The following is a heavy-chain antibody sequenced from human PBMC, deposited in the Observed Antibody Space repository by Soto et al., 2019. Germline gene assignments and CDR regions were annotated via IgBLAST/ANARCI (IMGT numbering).Heavy chain of an antibody. J-gene: IGHJ4*02. CDR1: GASVNTSSYY. D-gene: IGHD6-13*01. CDR2: IFYSGNT. CDR3: APPWQHGFDY. V-gene: IGHV4-39*01. Sequence: SETLSLSCTVSGASVNTSSYYWGWIRQPPGKGLEWIGTIFYSGNTYYNPSLKSRVTISVDTSKNQFSLTLSSVTAADTAVYYGAPPWQHGFDYWGQGTLVTVSS.